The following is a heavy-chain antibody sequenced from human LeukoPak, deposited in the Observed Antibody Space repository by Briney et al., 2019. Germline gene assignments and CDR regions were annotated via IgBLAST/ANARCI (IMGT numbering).Heavy chain of an antibody. J-gene: IGHJ4*02. CDR1: GFTFSSYA. V-gene: IGHV3-23*01. CDR3: ARDRAGYGYFDY. Sequence: GGSLRLSCAASGFTFSSYAMSWVRQAPGRGLEWVSAISGSGGNTYYADSVKGRFTISRDNSKNTLYLQMNSLRAEDTAVYYCARDRAGYGYFDYWGQGTLVTVSS. CDR2: ISGSGGNT. D-gene: IGHD5-12*01.